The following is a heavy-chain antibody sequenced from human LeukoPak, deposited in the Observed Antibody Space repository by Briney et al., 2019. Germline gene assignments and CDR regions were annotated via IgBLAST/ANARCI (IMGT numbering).Heavy chain of an antibody. Sequence: RASVKVSCKASGYTFISYGITWVRQAPGQGLEWMGWISPYTTKTNYAQSLQGRVTMTTDTSTSTAYMELRSVRSDGRGVYYCAREGGVEPTAPPDYYSYQMDVWGKGTTVTVSS. J-gene: IGHJ6*03. V-gene: IGHV1-18*01. CDR3: AREGGVEPTAPPDYYSYQMDV. CDR2: ISPYTTKT. D-gene: IGHD3-16*01. CDR1: GYTFISYG.